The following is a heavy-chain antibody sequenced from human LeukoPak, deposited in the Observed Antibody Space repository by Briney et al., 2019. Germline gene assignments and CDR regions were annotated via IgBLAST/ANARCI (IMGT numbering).Heavy chain of an antibody. Sequence: SETLSLTCTVSGVSISSSSYYWGWIRQPPGKGLEWIGSIYYGGSTYYNPSLKSRVTISVDTSKNQFSLKLSSVTAADTAVYYCARGSPYYFDYWGQGTLVTVSS. CDR3: ARGSPYYFDY. J-gene: IGHJ4*02. V-gene: IGHV4-39*01. CDR2: IYYGGST. D-gene: IGHD2-15*01. CDR1: GVSISSSSYY.